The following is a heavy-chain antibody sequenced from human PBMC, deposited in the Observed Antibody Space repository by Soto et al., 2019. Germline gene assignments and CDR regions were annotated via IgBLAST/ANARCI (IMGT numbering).Heavy chain of an antibody. J-gene: IGHJ1*01. Sequence: GSMRLSCSASGMTFSNFAMSWVRQAPGRGLEWVSVISGDGDSAYYADSVRGRCTISRDNSANTLYLQMEGLRAEDTAMYYCARNDRLYGLAVPLDSCGQGTLVIVSS. V-gene: IGHV3-23*01. CDR1: GMTFSNFA. CDR3: ARNDRLYGLAVPLDS. D-gene: IGHD6-19*01. CDR2: ISGDGDSA.